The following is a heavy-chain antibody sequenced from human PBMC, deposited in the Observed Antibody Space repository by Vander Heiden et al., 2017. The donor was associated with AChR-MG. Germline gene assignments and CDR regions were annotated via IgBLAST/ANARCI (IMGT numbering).Heavy chain of an antibody. CDR3: ANLVESHSWNGLHRQANYDTHV. CDR1: EFDFSAFG. Sequence: QVQLVQSGGGVVQPGESLRLSCSASEFDFSAFGLHWVRQPPGKGLEWVAFIRFDGLVTHYADSVKGRFTISRDNSKNMLSLQMNSLRGEDTAVYYCANLVESHSWNGLHRQANYDTHVWGQGTTVIVSS. J-gene: IGHJ6*03. D-gene: IGHD3-3*02. CDR2: IRFDGLVT. V-gene: IGHV3-30*02.